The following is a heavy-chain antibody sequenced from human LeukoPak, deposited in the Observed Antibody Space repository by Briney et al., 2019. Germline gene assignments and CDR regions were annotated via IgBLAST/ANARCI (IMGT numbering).Heavy chain of an antibody. CDR1: GFTLSNAW. D-gene: IGHD3-10*01. V-gene: IGHV3-15*01. CDR2: IKSKTDGGTT. J-gene: IGHJ4*02. CDR3: TTAFSFYYGSGSYKDY. Sequence: GGALRLSCAASGFTLSNAWMSWVRQAPGKGLEWVGRIKSKTDGGTTDYAAPVKGRFTISRDDSKNTLYLQMNSLKTEDTAVYYCTTAFSFYYGSGSYKDYWGQGTLVTVSS.